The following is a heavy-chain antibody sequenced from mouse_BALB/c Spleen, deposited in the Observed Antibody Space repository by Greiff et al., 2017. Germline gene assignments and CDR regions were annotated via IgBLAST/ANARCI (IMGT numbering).Heavy chain of an antibody. J-gene: IGHJ3*01. V-gene: IGHV5-6*02. CDR3: ARRMITTFAY. D-gene: IGHD2-4*01. CDR2: ISSGGSYT. CDR1: GFTFSSYG. Sequence: EVKLVESGGDLVKPGGSLKLSCAASGFTFSSYGMSWVRQTPDKRLEWVASISSGGSYTYYPDSVKGRFTISRDNAKNTLYLQMSSLKSEDTAMYYCARRMITTFAYWGQGTLVTVSA.